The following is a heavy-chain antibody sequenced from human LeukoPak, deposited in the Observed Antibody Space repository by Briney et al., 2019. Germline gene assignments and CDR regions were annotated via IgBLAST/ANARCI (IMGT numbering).Heavy chain of an antibody. J-gene: IGHJ4*02. Sequence: PGGSLRLSCAASGFTFDDYAMHWVRQAPGKGLEWVSGISWNSGSIGYADSVKGRFTISRDDAKNSLYLQMNSLRAEDTALYYCAKDILSVGGLADWGQGTLVTVSS. CDR1: GFTFDDYA. CDR3: AKDILSVGGLAD. CDR2: ISWNSGSI. D-gene: IGHD6-19*01. V-gene: IGHV3-9*01.